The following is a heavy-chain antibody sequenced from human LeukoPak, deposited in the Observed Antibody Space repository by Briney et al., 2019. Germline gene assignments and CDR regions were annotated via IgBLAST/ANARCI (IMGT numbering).Heavy chain of an antibody. V-gene: IGHV1-69*13. J-gene: IGHJ4*02. CDR1: GGTFSSYA. CDR3: ARGWALEYSSGRGYYFDY. Sequence: SVKVSCKASGGTFSSYAISWVRQAPGQGLEWMGGIIPIFGTANYAQKFQGRVTITADESTSTAYMELSSLRSEDTAVYYCARGWALEYSSGRGYYFDYWGQGTLVTVSS. D-gene: IGHD6-19*01. CDR2: IIPIFGTA.